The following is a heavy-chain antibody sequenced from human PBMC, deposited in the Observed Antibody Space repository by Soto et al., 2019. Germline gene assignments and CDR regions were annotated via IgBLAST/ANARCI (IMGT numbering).Heavy chain of an antibody. V-gene: IGHV2-5*02. CDR2: IYWDDDK. CDR1: GFSLSISGVG. D-gene: IGHD6-13*01. Sequence: QITLKESGPTLVKPTQTLTLTCTFSGFSLSISGVGVGWIRQPPGKALEWIALIYWDDDKRSSPSLKSRLTRTKDTSNDQVVLAMTHMDPVDTGTYYCASRPGGAAAYPLFAYWGQGALVTVS. J-gene: IGHJ4*02. CDR3: ASRPGGAAAYPLFAY.